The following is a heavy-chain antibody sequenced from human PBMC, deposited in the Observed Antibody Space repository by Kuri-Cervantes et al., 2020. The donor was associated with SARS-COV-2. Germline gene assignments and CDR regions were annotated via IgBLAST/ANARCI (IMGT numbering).Heavy chain of an antibody. CDR3: ARDQGNDYVWGSYRFPNPKFDY. D-gene: IGHD3-16*02. CDR2: MNPNSGNT. CDR1: GGTFSSYA. J-gene: IGHJ4*02. V-gene: IGHV1-8*02. Sequence: ASVKVSCKASGGTFSSYAINWVRQATGQGLEWMGWMNPNSGNTGYAQKFQGRVTMTRNTSISTAYMELSSLRSEDTAVYYCARDQGNDYVWGSYRFPNPKFDYWGQGTLVTVSS.